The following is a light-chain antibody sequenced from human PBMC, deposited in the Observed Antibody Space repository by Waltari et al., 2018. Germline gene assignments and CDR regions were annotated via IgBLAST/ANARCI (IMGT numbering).Light chain of an antibody. J-gene: IGLJ2*01. CDR1: SNDIGSYNF. CDR3: FSYAGSNSFA. V-gene: IGLV2-23*02. Sequence: QSALTQPASVSGSPGPSITASCTSTSNDIGSYNFFLWFQQHPGRAPNLMIFDVSDRPLVVSNRFSGSSYGYAASLTISGLQAEDEADYYCFSYAGSNSFAFGGGTRVTVL. CDR2: DVS.